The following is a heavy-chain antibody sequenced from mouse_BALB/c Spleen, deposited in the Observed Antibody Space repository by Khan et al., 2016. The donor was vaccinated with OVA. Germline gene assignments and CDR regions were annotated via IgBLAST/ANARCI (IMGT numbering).Heavy chain of an antibody. V-gene: IGHV14-1*02. D-gene: IGHD2-2*01. CDR1: GFNIKDYY. J-gene: IGHJ3*01. CDR2: MDPENGNS. Sequence: VQLQQSGTELVRPGALVKLSCKTSGFNIKDYYMYWVKQRHEQGPEWIGWMDPENGNSIYDPKFQGKASLTADTSSNPAYLQLSSLKAEDTSVYYCARDGYAPWFAYWGQGTLVAVSA. CDR3: ARDGYAPWFAY.